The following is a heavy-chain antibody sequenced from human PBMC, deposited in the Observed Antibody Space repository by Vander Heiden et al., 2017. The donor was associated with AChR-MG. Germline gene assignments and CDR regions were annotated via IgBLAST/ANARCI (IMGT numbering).Heavy chain of an antibody. CDR3: ARDRLTATTSFDY. CDR1: GCPFSRFA. Sequence: QVQLVESGGGVVQPGKSLRLSCITSGCPFSRFAVHWVRQAPGKGLEWGAVISDDGSSKYYADSVKGRCTISRDNSKKAVDLQMNSLRAEDSAVYYCARDRLTATTSFDYWGQGTLVTVSS. D-gene: IGHD4-17*01. V-gene: IGHV3-30-3*01. J-gene: IGHJ4*02. CDR2: ISDDGSSK.